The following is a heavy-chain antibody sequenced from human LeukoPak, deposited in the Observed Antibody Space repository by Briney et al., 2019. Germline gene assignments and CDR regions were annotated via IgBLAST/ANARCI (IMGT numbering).Heavy chain of an antibody. CDR3: ERLYDSCDY. D-gene: IGHD3-22*01. V-gene: IGHV4-39*01. CDR1: GGSISSSYY. CDR2: IYHSGST. J-gene: IGHJ4*02. Sequence: SETLSLTCTVSGGSISSSYYWGWIRQPPGKGLEWIGSIYHSGSTYHNPSLKSRVTISVDTSKNQFSLKLSSVTAADTAVYYCERLYDSCDYWGQGTLVTVSS.